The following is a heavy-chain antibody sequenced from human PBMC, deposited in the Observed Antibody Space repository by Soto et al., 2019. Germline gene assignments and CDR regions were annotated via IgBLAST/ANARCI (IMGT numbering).Heavy chain of an antibody. CDR1: GGSISSGDYY. J-gene: IGHJ4*02. Sequence: SETLSLTCTVSGGSISSGDYYWSWIRQPPGKGLEWIWYIYYSGSTYYNPSLKSRVTISVDTSKNQFSLKLSSVTAADTAVYYCARDPGFDSYYYDSSGYWNWGQGTLVTVSS. CDR3: ARDPGFDSYYYDSSGYWN. CDR2: IYYSGST. V-gene: IGHV4-30-4*01. D-gene: IGHD3-22*01.